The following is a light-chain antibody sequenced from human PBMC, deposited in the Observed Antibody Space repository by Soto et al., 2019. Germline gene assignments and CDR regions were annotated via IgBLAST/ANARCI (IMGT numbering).Light chain of an antibody. V-gene: IGKV2-24*01. Sequence: DIVMTQTPLSSPVTLGQPASISCRSSQSLVDSAGNTHLSWLQQRPGQPPRLLIYTISKRFSGVPDRLSGSGAGTDFTLKISRVEAEDVGLYYCMQTVQFPRTVGQGTRVEIK. J-gene: IGKJ1*01. CDR2: TIS. CDR3: MQTVQFPRT. CDR1: QSLVDSAGNTH.